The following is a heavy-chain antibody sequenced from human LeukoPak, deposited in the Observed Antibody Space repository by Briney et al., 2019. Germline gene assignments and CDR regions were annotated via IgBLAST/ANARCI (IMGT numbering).Heavy chain of an antibody. J-gene: IGHJ4*02. CDR2: IRYDGSNK. D-gene: IGHD3-3*01. Sequence: PGGSLRLSCAASGITLSDFWFSWVRQAPGKGLEWVAFIRYDGSNKYYADSVKGRFTISRDNSKNTLYLQMNSLRAEDTAVYYCAKDALTIFGVVTRGYFDYWGQGTLVTVSS. CDR1: GITLSDFW. CDR3: AKDALTIFGVVTRGYFDY. V-gene: IGHV3-30*02.